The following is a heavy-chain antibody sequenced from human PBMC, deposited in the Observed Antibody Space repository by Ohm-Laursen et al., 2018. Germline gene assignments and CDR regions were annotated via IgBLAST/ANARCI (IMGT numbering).Heavy chain of an antibody. CDR1: GDSISSYY. D-gene: IGHD2-2*02. CDR3: ARHEGYCSSTSCYNYYYYGMDV. J-gene: IGHJ6*02. V-gene: IGHV4-59*08. CDR2: IYYSGST. Sequence: TLSLTCIVSGDSISSYYWSWIRQPPGKGLEWIGYIYYSGSTNFNPSLKSRVTISVDMSKNQFSLKLSSVTAADTAVYYCARHEGYCSSTSCYNYYYYGMDVWGQGTTVTVSS.